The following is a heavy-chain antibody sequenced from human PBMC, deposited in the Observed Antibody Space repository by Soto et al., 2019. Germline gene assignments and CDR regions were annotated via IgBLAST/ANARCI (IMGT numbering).Heavy chain of an antibody. D-gene: IGHD3-9*01. Sequence: GASLKISCKGSGYSFTSFWIGCVRLMPGKGLEWMGIIYPGNSETAYSPSFQGQVTISADKSNSTTYLQWSSLTASDTAIYYCARQGRTGSNWIDPWGQGTLVTVSS. CDR3: ARQGRTGSNWIDP. CDR1: GYSFTSFW. V-gene: IGHV5-51*01. J-gene: IGHJ5*02. CDR2: IYPGNSET.